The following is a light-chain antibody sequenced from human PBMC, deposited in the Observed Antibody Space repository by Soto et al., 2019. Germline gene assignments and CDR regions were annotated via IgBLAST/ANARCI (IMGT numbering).Light chain of an antibody. CDR3: QQYYNWPPWT. CDR2: GSS. V-gene: IGKV3-15*01. J-gene: IGKJ1*01. Sequence: EIVMTQSPATLSVSPGERATLSCRASQSVSSNLAGYQQKPGQAPRLLIYGSSTKATGIPARLSGSGSGTEFTLNISILQSEEFAVYYCQQYYNWPPWTFGQGTKVEIK. CDR1: QSVSSN.